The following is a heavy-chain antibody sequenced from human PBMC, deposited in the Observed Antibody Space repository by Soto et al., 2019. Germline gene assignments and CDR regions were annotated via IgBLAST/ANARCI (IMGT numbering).Heavy chain of an antibody. D-gene: IGHD1-26*01. CDR3: TKGDTSLFDS. V-gene: IGHV5-51*01. J-gene: IGHJ4*02. CDR2: VYPSDSDV. CDR1: GYRFSSSW. Sequence: PGESLKISCQVTGYRFSSSWIGWLRQKPGKGLEWLGNVYPSDSDVRYSPAFEGQVTISADNSINTAYLQLLNLKASDTAIYYCTKGDTSLFDSWGQGTRVTVSS.